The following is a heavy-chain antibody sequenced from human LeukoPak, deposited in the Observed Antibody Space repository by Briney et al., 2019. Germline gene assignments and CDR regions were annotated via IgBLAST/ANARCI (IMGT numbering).Heavy chain of an antibody. CDR1: GYSISSTNFY. V-gene: IGHV4-39*07. CDR3: ARVPGAMDV. CDR2: VYYDGST. Sequence: PSETLSLTCTVSGYSISSTNFYWGWIRQPPGKGLEWIGRVYYDGSTYYNPSLRSRVTISGDTSKNQFSLKLNSVTAADTAVYYCARVPGAMDVWGQGTTVTVSS. D-gene: IGHD2-2*01. J-gene: IGHJ6*02.